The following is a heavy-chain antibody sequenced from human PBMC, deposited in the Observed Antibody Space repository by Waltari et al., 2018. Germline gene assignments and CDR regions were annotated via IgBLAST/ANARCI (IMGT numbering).Heavy chain of an antibody. CDR3: ARSSPVRYSSGWYEDY. V-gene: IGHV4-34*01. D-gene: IGHD6-19*01. Sequence: QVQLQQWGAGLLKPSETLSLTCAVYGGSFSGYYWSWIRQPPGKGLEWIGEINHSGSTNYNPSLKSRVTISVDTSKNQFSLKLSSVTAADTAVYYCARSSPVRYSSGWYEDYWGQGTLVTVSS. J-gene: IGHJ4*02. CDR1: GGSFSGYY. CDR2: INHSGST.